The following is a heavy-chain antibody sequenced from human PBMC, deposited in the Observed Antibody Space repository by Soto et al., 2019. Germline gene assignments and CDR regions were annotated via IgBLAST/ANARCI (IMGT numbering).Heavy chain of an antibody. CDR3: ARGTAAAGIPFDY. CDR2: IYYSGIT. CDR1: GGSISSGVYY. Sequence: PSETLSLTCTVSGGSISSGVYYWIWIRQHPGKGLDWIGYIYYSGITYYNPSLKSRVTISVDTSKNQFSLKLSSVTAADTAVYYCARGTAAAGIPFDYWGQGTLVTVSS. V-gene: IGHV4-31*03. D-gene: IGHD6-13*01. J-gene: IGHJ4*02.